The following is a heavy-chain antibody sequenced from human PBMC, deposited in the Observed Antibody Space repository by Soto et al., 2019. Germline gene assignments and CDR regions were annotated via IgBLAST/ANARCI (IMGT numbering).Heavy chain of an antibody. CDR2: ISGSGGST. Sequence: PGGSLRLSCAASGFTFSSYAMSWVRQAPGKGLEWVSAISGSGGSTYYADSVKGRFTISRDNSKNTLYLQMNSLRAEDTAVYYCAKDLGRFIRRLSLLFDYWGQGTLVTVSS. V-gene: IGHV3-23*01. J-gene: IGHJ4*02. D-gene: IGHD4-17*01. CDR1: GFTFSSYA. CDR3: AKDLGRFIRRLSLLFDY.